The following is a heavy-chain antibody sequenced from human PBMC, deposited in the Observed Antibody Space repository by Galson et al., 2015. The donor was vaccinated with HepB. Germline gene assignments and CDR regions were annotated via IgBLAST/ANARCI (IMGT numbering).Heavy chain of an antibody. CDR1: GFIFSAHY. CDR2: ISNKASSHKT. V-gene: IGHV3-72*01. J-gene: IGHJ6*04. D-gene: IGHD1-26*01. Sequence: SLRLSCAASGFIFSAHYMDWARQAPGKGLEWVARISNKASSHKTDYAASVKGRFTIPGDDSQNSVYLQMNSLKIEDTAVYYCARGGVWGKGTTVTVSS. CDR3: ARGGV.